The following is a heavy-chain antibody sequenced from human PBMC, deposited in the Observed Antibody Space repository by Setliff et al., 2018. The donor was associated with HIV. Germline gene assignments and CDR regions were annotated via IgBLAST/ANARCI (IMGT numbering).Heavy chain of an antibody. CDR1: GPSLSTGNH. CDR2: SSDSGYT. CDR3: AREALHAGGWRGAFDI. J-gene: IGHJ3*02. D-gene: IGHD6-19*01. V-gene: IGHV4-38-2*02. Sequence: SETLSLTCSVSGPSLSTGNHWGWIRQTPEKGLEWTGSSSDSGYTQYTPSLKRRVTISVDTSKNQSSLKLHSATAADTAVYYCAREALHAGGWRGAFDIWGQGTMVTVSS.